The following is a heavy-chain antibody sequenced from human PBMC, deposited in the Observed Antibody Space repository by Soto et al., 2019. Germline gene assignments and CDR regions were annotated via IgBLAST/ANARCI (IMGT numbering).Heavy chain of an antibody. CDR2: INPNSGGT. J-gene: IGHJ6*03. D-gene: IGHD6-13*01. Sequence: ASVKVSCKASGYTFTGYYMHWVRQAPGQGLEWIGWINPNSGGTNYAQKFQGWVTMTRDTSISTAYMVLSRLRSDDTAVYYCARSIRSSSWYGLPYYYYYMDVWGKGTTVTVSS. V-gene: IGHV1-2*04. CDR1: GYTFTGYY. CDR3: ARSIRSSSWYGLPYYYYYMDV.